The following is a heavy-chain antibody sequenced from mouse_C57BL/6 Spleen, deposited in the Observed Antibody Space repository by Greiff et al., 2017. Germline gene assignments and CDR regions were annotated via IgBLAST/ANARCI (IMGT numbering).Heavy chain of an antibody. D-gene: IGHD2-5*01. V-gene: IGHV1-22*01. CDR2: INPNNGGT. Sequence: DVKLQESGPELVKPGASVKMSCKASGYTFTDYNMHWVKQSHGKSLEWIGYINPNNGGTSYNQKFKGKATLTVNKSSSTAYMELRSLTSEDSAVYYCAPPLYSNYFYAMDYWGQGTSVTVSS. CDR1: GYTFTDYN. J-gene: IGHJ4*01. CDR3: APPLYSNYFYAMDY.